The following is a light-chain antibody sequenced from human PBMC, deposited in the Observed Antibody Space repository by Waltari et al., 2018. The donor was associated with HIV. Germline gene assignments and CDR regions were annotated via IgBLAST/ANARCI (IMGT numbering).Light chain of an antibody. CDR2: EDG. J-gene: IGLJ2*01. Sequence: SYELTQPPSVSVSTGQTASITCSGDKLWDKYACWYQQKPGQSPVLVIYEDGKRPSGIPERFSGSNSGNTATLTIVGTQAMDEADYYCQAWDSSTGVFGGGTKLTVL. CDR3: QAWDSSTGV. V-gene: IGLV3-1*01. CDR1: KLWDKY.